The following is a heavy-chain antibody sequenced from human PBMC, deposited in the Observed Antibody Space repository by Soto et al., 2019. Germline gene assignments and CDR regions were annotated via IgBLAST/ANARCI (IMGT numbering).Heavy chain of an antibody. J-gene: IGHJ6*04. Sequence: GESQKISREGSGYSFTNYWTGWVRQIPGKVLEWMGIIYPGDSDTRYSPSFQGQVTISADKSISTAYLQWSSLKASDTAMYYCPRHPYGMDVWGKGTTVTVSS. CDR1: GYSFTNYW. V-gene: IGHV5-51*01. CDR2: IYPGDSDT. CDR3: PRHPYGMDV.